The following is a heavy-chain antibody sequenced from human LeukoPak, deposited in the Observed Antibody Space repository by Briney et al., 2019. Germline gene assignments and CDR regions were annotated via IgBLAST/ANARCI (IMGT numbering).Heavy chain of an antibody. CDR3: ARGGLPGIAAAGNNWFDP. CDR1: GGTFSSYA. Sequence: SVKVSCKASGGTFSSYAIGWVRQAPGQGLEWMGGIIPIFGTANYAQKFQGRVTITADESTSTAYMELSSLRSEDTAVYYCARGGLPGIAAAGNNWFDPWGQGTLVTVSS. D-gene: IGHD6-13*01. V-gene: IGHV1-69*13. J-gene: IGHJ5*02. CDR2: IIPIFGTA.